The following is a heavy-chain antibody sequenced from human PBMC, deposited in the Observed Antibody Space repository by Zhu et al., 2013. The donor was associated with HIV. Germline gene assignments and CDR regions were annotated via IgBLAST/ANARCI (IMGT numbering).Heavy chain of an antibody. CDR1: GGTFSSYA. D-gene: IGHD2-21*01. V-gene: IGHV1-69*06. Sequence: QVQLVQSGAEVKKPGSSVKVSCKASGGTFSSYAISWVRQAPGQGLEWMGGIIPIFGTANYAQKFQGRVTITADKSTSTAYMELSSLRSEDTAVYYCARDSGESSGDVGRQTSSSMKNNWFDPWGQGTRGXRLL. J-gene: IGHJ5*02. CDR3: ARDSGESSGDVGRQTSSSMKNNWFDP. CDR2: IIPIFGTA.